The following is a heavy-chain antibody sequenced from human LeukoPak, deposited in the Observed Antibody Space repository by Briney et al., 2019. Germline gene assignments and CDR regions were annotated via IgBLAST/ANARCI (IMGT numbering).Heavy chain of an antibody. CDR2: ISSNGGST. J-gene: IGHJ3*02. CDR1: GFTFSSYA. Sequence: GGSLRLSCAASGFTFSSYAMYWVRQAPGKGLEYVSAISSNGGSTYYANSVKGRFTISRDNSKNTLYLQMGSLRAEDMAVYYCARAGNCGGDCYSRYAFDIWGQGTMVTVSS. D-gene: IGHD2-21*02. V-gene: IGHV3-64*01. CDR3: ARAGNCGGDCYSRYAFDI.